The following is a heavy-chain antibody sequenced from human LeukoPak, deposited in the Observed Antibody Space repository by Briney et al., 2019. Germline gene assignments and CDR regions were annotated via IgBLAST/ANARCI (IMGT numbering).Heavy chain of an antibody. D-gene: IGHD3-3*01. J-gene: IGHJ4*02. V-gene: IGHV3-21*01. Sequence: GGSLRLCCTASGFTFNTYSMNWVRQAPGKGLVWVSSIRSSGSDIYYADSMKGRVTVSRDNAKNSLYLLMNSLRADDTALYYCARAFYDFLIDYPGYFDYWGQGTLVTVSS. CDR2: IRSSGSDI. CDR1: GFTFNTYS. CDR3: ARAFYDFLIDYPGYFDY.